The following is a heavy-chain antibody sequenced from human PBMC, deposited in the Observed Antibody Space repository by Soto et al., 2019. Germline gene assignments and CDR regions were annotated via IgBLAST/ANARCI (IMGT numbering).Heavy chain of an antibody. Sequence: GGSLRLSCAASGFTFSGSAVHWVRQASGKGLEWVGRIRSKTKGSATAYAASVKGRFTISRDDSNNTACLHMSSFKTEDPALYYCTSPAKVGDTVFINELWGQGNLVTVSS. CDR3: TSPAKVGDTVFINEL. V-gene: IGHV3-73*01. CDR2: IRSKTKGSAT. D-gene: IGHD2-8*01. J-gene: IGHJ4*02. CDR1: GFTFSGSA.